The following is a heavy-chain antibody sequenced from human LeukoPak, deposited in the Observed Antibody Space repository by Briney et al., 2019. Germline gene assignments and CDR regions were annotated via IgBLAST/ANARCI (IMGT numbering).Heavy chain of an antibody. J-gene: IGHJ4*02. D-gene: IGHD3-3*01. Sequence: GGSLRLSCAASGFTVSSNYMSWVRQVPGKGLEWVSVIYSGGSTYYADSVKGRFTISRDNSKNTLYLQMNGLRAEDTAVYYCARAQAGAVLYFDYWGQGTLVTVSS. V-gene: IGHV3-53*01. CDR3: ARAQAGAVLYFDY. CDR1: GFTVSSNY. CDR2: IYSGGST.